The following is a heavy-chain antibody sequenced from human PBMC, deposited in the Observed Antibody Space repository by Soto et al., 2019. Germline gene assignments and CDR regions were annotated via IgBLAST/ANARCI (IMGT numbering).Heavy chain of an antibody. Sequence: QVQLVQSGAEVKKPGSSVKVSCKASGGSLSNYGISWVRQAPGQGLEWMGAIIPVFGTPHYAQKFQDRVTITADESTTTVYMEVRSLTSEDTAVYYCARGEATKIVVATYYAMDVWGQGTTVTVSS. J-gene: IGHJ6*02. D-gene: IGHD2-15*01. CDR1: GGSLSNYG. CDR2: IIPVFGTP. CDR3: ARGEATKIVVATYYAMDV. V-gene: IGHV1-69*12.